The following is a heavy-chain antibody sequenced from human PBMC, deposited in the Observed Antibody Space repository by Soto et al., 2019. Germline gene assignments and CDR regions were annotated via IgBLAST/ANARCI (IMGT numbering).Heavy chain of an antibody. CDR1: GYTFTSYD. Sequence: QVQLVQSGAEVKKPGASVKVSCKASGYTFTSYDINWVRQAAGQGLEWMGWMNPNSGNTGYAQKSQGRVTMSRNTSIGTAYTELSSLRSEDAAVYYCAWPLIDWSSPSCFRAYFDSWGQGTLVTVSS. D-gene: IGHD2-2*01. CDR3: AWPLIDWSSPSCFRAYFDS. J-gene: IGHJ4*02. CDR2: MNPNSGNT. V-gene: IGHV1-8*01.